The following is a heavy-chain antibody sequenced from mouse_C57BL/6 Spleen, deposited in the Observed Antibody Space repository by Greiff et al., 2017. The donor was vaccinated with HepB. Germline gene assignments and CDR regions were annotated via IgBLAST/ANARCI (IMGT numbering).Heavy chain of an antibody. J-gene: IGHJ3*01. Sequence: VQLQQPGAELVRPGSSVKLSCKASGYTFTSYWMHWVKQRPIQGLEWIGNIDPSDSETHYNQKFKDKATLTVDKSSSTAYMQLSSLTSEDSAVYYCARWGNYYGSSSFAYWGQGTLVTVSA. CDR3: ARWGNYYGSSSFAY. D-gene: IGHD1-1*01. V-gene: IGHV1-52*01. CDR2: IDPSDSET. CDR1: GYTFTSYW.